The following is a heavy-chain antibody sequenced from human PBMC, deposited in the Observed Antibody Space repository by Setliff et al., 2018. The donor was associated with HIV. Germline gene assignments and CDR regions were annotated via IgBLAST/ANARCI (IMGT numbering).Heavy chain of an antibody. V-gene: IGHV3-21*04. CDR1: GFTFSSYS. Sequence: PGGSLRLSCAASGFTFSSYSLNWVRQAPGKGLEWVSSISSTSSYINYADSVKGRFTISRDNSKNTLYLQMNSLRAEDTAVYYCANGADYFDYWGQGTLVTVSS. J-gene: IGHJ4*02. D-gene: IGHD3-16*01. CDR3: ANGADYFDY. CDR2: ISSTSSYI.